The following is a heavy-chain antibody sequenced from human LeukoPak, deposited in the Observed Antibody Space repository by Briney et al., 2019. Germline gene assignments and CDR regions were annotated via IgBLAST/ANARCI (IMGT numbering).Heavy chain of an antibody. CDR1: GFTFSDYY. CDR3: ARYLWFGEPAHNWFDP. V-gene: IGHV3-11*01. J-gene: IGHJ5*02. Sequence: PGGSLRLSCAASGFTFSDYYMSWIRQAPGKGLEWVSYISSSGSTIYYADSVKGRFTISRDNAKNSLYLQMNSLRAEDTAVYYCARYLWFGEPAHNWFDPWGQGTLVTVSS. CDR2: ISSSGSTI. D-gene: IGHD3-10*01.